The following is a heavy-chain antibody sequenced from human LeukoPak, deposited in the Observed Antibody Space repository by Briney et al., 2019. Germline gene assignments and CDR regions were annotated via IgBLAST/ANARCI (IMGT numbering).Heavy chain of an antibody. CDR2: IIPIFGTA. Sequence: ASVKVSCKAPPGTFSSYAISWVRQAPGQGLEWMGGIIPIFGTANYARKFRGRVTITADESTSTAYMELSSLRSEDTAVYYCARDVSASHFDYWGQGTLVTVSS. CDR3: ARDVSASHFDY. CDR1: PGTFSSYA. V-gene: IGHV1-69*13. D-gene: IGHD5/OR15-5a*01. J-gene: IGHJ4*02.